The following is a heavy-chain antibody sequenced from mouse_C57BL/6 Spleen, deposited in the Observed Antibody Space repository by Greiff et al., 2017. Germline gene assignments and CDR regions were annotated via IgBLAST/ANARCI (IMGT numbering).Heavy chain of an antibody. Sequence: VQLQESGAELARPGASVKMSCKASGYTFTSYTMHWVQQRPGQGLEWIGYINPSSGYTKYNQKFKDKATLTADKSSSTAYMQLSSLTSEDSAVYYCARTLYGSLYYWGQGTLVTVSA. CDR1: GYTFTSYT. D-gene: IGHD1-1*01. V-gene: IGHV1-4*01. CDR2: INPSSGYT. CDR3: ARTLYGSLYY. J-gene: IGHJ3*01.